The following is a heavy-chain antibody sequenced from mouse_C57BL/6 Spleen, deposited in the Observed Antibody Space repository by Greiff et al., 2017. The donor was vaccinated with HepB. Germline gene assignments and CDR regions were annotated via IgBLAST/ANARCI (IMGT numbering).Heavy chain of an antibody. D-gene: IGHD2-3*01. CDR1: GYTFTDYY. CDR2: INPYNGGT. V-gene: IGHV1-19*01. Sequence: VQLKQSGPVLVKPGASVKMSCKASGYTFTDYYMNWVKQSHGKSLEWIGVINPYNGGTSYNQKFKGKATLTVDKSSSTAYMELNSLTSEDSAVYYCARSPPHNYFDYWGQGTTLTVSS. CDR3: ARSPPHNYFDY. J-gene: IGHJ2*01.